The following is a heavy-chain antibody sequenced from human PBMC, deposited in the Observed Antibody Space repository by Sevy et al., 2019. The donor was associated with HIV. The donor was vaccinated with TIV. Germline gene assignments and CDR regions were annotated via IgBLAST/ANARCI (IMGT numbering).Heavy chain of an antibody. D-gene: IGHD3-3*01. CDR1: GFTFSSYG. J-gene: IGHJ4*02. CDR2: IWYDGNNE. CDR3: ASDGGFWSGLDTQIDY. V-gene: IGHV3-33*08. Sequence: GGSLRLSCAASGFTFSSYGMHWVRQAPGKGLDWVAVIWYDGNNEYYADSVKGRFTISRDNSKNTLYLQMNSLRAEDTAVYYCASDGGFWSGLDTQIDYWGQGTLVTVSS.